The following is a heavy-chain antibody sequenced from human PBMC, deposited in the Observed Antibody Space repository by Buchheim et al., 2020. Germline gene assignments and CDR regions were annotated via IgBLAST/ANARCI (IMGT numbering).Heavy chain of an antibody. V-gene: IGHV3-7*01. CDR2: TKPDGRDK. CDR1: GFTFSNYW. CDR3: ARDSRSRTSDY. D-gene: IGHD2-8*01. Sequence: EVQLVESGGGLVQPGGSVRLSCAASGFTFSNYWMSWVRQAPGKGLEWVGNTKPDGRDKYYVDSVNGRFTISRDNAKKSLFLQMNSLRAEDTAVYYCARDSRSRTSDYWGQGT. J-gene: IGHJ4*02.